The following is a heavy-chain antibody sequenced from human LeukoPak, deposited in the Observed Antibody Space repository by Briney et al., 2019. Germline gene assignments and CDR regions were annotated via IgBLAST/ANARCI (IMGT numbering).Heavy chain of an antibody. Sequence: GSLRLSCTTSGFTFGDYGMSWVRQAPGKGLEWIGYMYYSGSTNYNPSLKSRVTMSVDTSKNQFSLKLNSVTAADTAVYYCASLSEYCSAGSCYLGWFDPWGQGTLVTVSS. D-gene: IGHD2-15*01. CDR3: ASLSEYCSAGSCYLGWFDP. J-gene: IGHJ5*02. V-gene: IGHV4-59*01. CDR1: GFTFGDYG. CDR2: MYYSGST.